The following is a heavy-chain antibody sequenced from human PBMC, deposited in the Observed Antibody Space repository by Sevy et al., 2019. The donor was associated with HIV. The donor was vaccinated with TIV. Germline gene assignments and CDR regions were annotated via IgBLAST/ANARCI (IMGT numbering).Heavy chain of an antibody. D-gene: IGHD3-22*01. J-gene: IGHJ4*02. Sequence: GGSLRLSCAASGFTFSSYWMTWVRQAPGKGLEWVANIKQDMSEKYYADSVKGRFTISRDNARNSLYLQMEGLRAEEPAVYYCAREQQVTMLVVIGGLYFDFWGQGTLVTVSS. CDR3: AREQQVTMLVVIGGLYFDF. CDR1: GFTFSSYW. V-gene: IGHV3-7*01. CDR2: IKQDMSEK.